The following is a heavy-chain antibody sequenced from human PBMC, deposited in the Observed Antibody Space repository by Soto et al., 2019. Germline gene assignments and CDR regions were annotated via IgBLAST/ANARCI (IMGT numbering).Heavy chain of an antibody. V-gene: IGHV4-39*01. J-gene: IGHJ4*02. Sequence: PSETLSLTCSVSGGSISSNSYYWDWIRQPPGKGLEWIGSLFYSGATYHNPSLQSRVTISVDTSKNQFSLHLSSVTAADTAVYYCARHEAYDSVWGESDGSDYWGRGTLVTVSS. CDR3: ARHEAYDSVWGESDGSDY. D-gene: IGHD3-16*01. CDR1: GGSISSNSYY. CDR2: LFYSGAT.